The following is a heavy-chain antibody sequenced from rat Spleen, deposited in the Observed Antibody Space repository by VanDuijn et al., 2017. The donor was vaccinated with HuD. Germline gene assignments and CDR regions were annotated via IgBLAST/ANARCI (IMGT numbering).Heavy chain of an antibody. D-gene: IGHD1-1*01. V-gene: IGHV5-25*01. CDR3: ARHSRSGDAHWFAY. CDR2: ISTGCGNT. Sequence: EVQLVESGGGLVQPGRSMKLSCAALGFTFSNYYMAWVRQAPTKGLEWVASISTGCGNTYYRDSVKGRFTISRDNAKSTLYLQMDSLRSEDTATYYCARHSRSGDAHWFAYWGQGTLVTVSS. CDR1: GFTFSNYY. J-gene: IGHJ3*01.